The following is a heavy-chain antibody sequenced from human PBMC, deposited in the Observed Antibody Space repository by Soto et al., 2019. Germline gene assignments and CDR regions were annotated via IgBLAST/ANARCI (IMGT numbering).Heavy chain of an antibody. J-gene: IGHJ4*02. V-gene: IGHV3-21*01. D-gene: IGHD2-2*01. CDR1: GFTFSSYM. CDR3: ASQKGYCISTSCPAE. CDR2: ISSSSNYK. Sequence: GGSLRLSCAASGFTFSSYMMNWVRQAPGTGLEWVSSISSSSNYKYYADSVKGRFTISRDNANNLLYLQMNSLRAEDTAVYYCASQKGYCISTSCPAEWGQGTLVTVSS.